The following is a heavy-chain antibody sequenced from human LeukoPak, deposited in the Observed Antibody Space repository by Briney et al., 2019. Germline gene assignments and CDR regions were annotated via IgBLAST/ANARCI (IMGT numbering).Heavy chain of an antibody. Sequence: GALRLSCEASGFTFTTYSMTWVRQAPGKGLEWVSIISSGSSAIFSADALKGRFTISRDNAKNSLYLQMNSLRAEDTAVYYCAKDRGQWLVLDAFDIWGQGTMVTVSS. D-gene: IGHD6-19*01. J-gene: IGHJ3*02. V-gene: IGHV3-21*01. CDR1: GFTFTTYS. CDR2: ISSGSSAI. CDR3: AKDRGQWLVLDAFDI.